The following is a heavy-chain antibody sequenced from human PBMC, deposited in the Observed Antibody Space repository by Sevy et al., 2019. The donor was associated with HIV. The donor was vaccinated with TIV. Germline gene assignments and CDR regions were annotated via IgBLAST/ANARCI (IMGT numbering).Heavy chain of an antibody. CDR3: ARASNDYGDLDRDVGFDS. D-gene: IGHD4-17*01. CDR2: ISSTGNYI. Sequence: GGSLRLSCAASGFIFNSYSMNWVRQAPGKGLEWVSSISSTGNYIYYADSMKGRFSVSRDNAKNSLYLQMNSPRAEETAWYYWARASNDYGDLDRDVGFDSWGQGTLVPVSS. CDR1: GFIFNSYS. J-gene: IGHJ4*02. V-gene: IGHV3-21*04.